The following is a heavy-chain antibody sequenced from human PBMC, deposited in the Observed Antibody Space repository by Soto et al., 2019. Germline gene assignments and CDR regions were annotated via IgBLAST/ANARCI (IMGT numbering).Heavy chain of an antibody. CDR2: VSHSGST. CDR3: AREEPASRHHDY. CDR1: GGSFSDYY. D-gene: IGHD1-26*01. Sequence: QVQLQQWGAGLLKPSETLSLTCAVYGGSFSDYYWSWIRQTPEKGLGWIGEVSHSGSTTYNPSLKNRVTIAIDTSKNHFSLTLNSVTAADTAMYVCAREEPASRHHDYWGQGNLVTVSS. V-gene: IGHV4-34*02. J-gene: IGHJ4*02.